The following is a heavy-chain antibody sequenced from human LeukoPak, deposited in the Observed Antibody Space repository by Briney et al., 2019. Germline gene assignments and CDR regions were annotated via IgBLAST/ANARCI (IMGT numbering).Heavy chain of an antibody. V-gene: IGHV3-23*01. D-gene: IGHD1-26*01. CDR3: VKHRIVGANSGVDY. CDR1: GFTFSSYA. J-gene: IGHJ4*02. CDR2: IGGGGGST. Sequence: GGSLRLSCAASGFTFSSYAMCWVRQVPGKGLEWVSAIGGGGGSTYYADSVKGRFTISRDNSKNTLYLQLNSLRAEDTAVYFCVKHRIVGANSGVDYWGQGTLVTVSS.